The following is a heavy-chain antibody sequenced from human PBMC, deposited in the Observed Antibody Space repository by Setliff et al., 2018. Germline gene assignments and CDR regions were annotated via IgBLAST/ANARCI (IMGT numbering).Heavy chain of an antibody. J-gene: IGHJ1*01. Sequence: ASVKVSCKSSGYTFTSYGISWMRQAPGQGLEWMGWSSAYNGKTQSAQKLQGRVTMTTDTSTRTAYMELRSLRPDDTAVYYCARAYCGGDCYNRQLEYFQHWGQGTLVTVSS. V-gene: IGHV1-18*01. CDR2: SSAYNGKT. D-gene: IGHD2-21*02. CDR3: ARAYCGGDCYNRQLEYFQH. CDR1: GYTFTSYG.